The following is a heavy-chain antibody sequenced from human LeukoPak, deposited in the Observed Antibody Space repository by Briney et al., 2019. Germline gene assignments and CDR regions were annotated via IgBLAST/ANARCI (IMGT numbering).Heavy chain of an antibody. CDR3: TRLSDYAFDM. Sequence: HGESLKISCKASGYSFVTYWIGWVRQMPGKGLEWMGIIYPGDSDTRYSPSFQGQVTISADKSISTAYLQWSSLKASDTAIYYCTRLSDYAFDMWGQGTMVTVSS. D-gene: IGHD3-16*02. CDR1: GYSFVTYW. J-gene: IGHJ3*02. CDR2: IYPGDSDT. V-gene: IGHV5-51*01.